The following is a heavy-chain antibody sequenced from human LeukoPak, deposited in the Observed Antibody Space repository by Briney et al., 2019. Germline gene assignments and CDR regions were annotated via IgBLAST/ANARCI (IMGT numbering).Heavy chain of an antibody. Sequence: PGGSLRLSCSASGFTFSNYAMTWVRQAPGKGLEWVSAISSGSVSTFYADSVKGRFTISRDNSKNTLYLQMNSLRAEDTAVYYCAKPQYSSSYDFDFWGQGTLVTVSS. CDR1: GFTFSNYA. V-gene: IGHV3-23*01. J-gene: IGHJ4*02. CDR2: ISSGSVST. D-gene: IGHD6-6*01. CDR3: AKPQYSSSYDFDF.